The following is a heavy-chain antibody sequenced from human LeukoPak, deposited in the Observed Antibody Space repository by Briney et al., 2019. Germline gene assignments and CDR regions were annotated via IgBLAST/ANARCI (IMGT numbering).Heavy chain of an antibody. V-gene: IGHV4-34*01. CDR2: INHSGST. D-gene: IGHD5-18*01. Sequence: PSETLSLTCTVSGGSISSYYWSWIRQPPGKGLEWIGEINHSGSTNYNPSLKSRVTISVDTSKNQFSLKLSSVTAADTAVYYCARGIDWGVWGPQSGIQPRADDYYYMDVWGKGTTVTISS. J-gene: IGHJ6*03. CDR1: GGSISSYY. CDR3: ARGIDWGVWGPQSGIQPRADDYYYMDV.